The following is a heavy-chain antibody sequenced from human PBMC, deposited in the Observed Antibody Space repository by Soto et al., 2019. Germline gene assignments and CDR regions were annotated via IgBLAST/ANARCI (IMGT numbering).Heavy chain of an antibody. CDR2: IIPILGIA. D-gene: IGHD4-17*01. Sequence: GASVKVSCKASGGTFSSYTISWVRQAPGQGLEWMGRIIPILGIANYAQKFQGRVTITADKSTSTAYMELSSLRSEDTAVYYCARPLCDYGGNQLDYWGQGTLVTVSS. V-gene: IGHV1-69*02. J-gene: IGHJ4*02. CDR1: GGTFSSYT. CDR3: ARPLCDYGGNQLDY.